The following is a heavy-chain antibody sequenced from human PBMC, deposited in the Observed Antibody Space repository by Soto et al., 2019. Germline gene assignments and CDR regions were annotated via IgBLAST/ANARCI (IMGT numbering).Heavy chain of an antibody. J-gene: IGHJ5*02. CDR2: INHSGST. CDR1: GGSFSGYY. Sequence: SETLSLTCAVYGGSFSGYYWSWIRQPPGKGLEWIGEINHSGSTNYNPSLKSRVTISVDTSKNQFSLKLSSVTAADTAVYYCARGGAQRYCSGGSCYSYLRWFDPWGQGTLVTVSS. CDR3: ARGGAQRYCSGGSCYSYLRWFDP. D-gene: IGHD2-15*01. V-gene: IGHV4-34*01.